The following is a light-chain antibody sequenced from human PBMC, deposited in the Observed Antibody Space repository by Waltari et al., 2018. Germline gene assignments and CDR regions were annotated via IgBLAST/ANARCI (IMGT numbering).Light chain of an antibody. J-gene: IGLJ2*01. CDR1: SSAVGGYNY. CDR2: EVN. Sequence: QSALTQPPSASGSPGQSVTISCPGTSSAVGGYNYASWYQHHPGKAPKLMISEVNKRPSGVPDRFSGSKSGNTASLTVSGLQADDEADYYCTSYAGSHNWVFGGGTKLTVL. CDR3: TSYAGSHNWV. V-gene: IGLV2-8*01.